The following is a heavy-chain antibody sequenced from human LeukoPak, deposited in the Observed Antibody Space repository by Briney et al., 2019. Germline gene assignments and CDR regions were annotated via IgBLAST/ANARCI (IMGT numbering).Heavy chain of an antibody. CDR2: INHSGST. CDR1: GGSFSGYY. Sequence: SETLSLTCAVYGGSFSGYYWSWIRQPPGKGLEWIGEINHSGSTNYNPSLKSRVTISVDTSKNQFSLKLSSMTAADTAVYYCARGGYDFWSGYVDYWGQGTLVTVSS. V-gene: IGHV4-34*01. CDR3: ARGGYDFWSGYVDY. J-gene: IGHJ4*02. D-gene: IGHD3-3*01.